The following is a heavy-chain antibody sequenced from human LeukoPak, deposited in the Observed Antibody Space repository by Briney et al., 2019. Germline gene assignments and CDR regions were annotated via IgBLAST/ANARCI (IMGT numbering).Heavy chain of an antibody. J-gene: IGHJ5*02. D-gene: IGHD4-17*01. CDR2: ISGSSGTT. Sequence: PGGSLRLSCAASGFTFSNYGMSWVRQAPGKGLEWLSVISGSSGTTYYADSVKGRFTISRDNSKNTLYLQMNSLRVEDTAVYYCAKAGTTLTTRNWFDPWGQGTLVTVSS. V-gene: IGHV3-23*01. CDR3: AKAGTTLTTRNWFDP. CDR1: GFTFSNYG.